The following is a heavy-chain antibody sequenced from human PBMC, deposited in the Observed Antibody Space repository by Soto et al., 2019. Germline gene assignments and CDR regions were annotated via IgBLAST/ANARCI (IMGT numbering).Heavy chain of an antibody. J-gene: IGHJ6*02. CDR1: GGSISSYY. CDR3: ARATVGGTGWYGMDV. CDR2: IYYSGST. V-gene: IGHV4-59*01. Sequence: QVQLQESGPGLVKPSETLSLTCTVSGGSISSYYWSWIRQPPGKGLEWIGYIYYSGSTNYNPSLKSRVTISVDTSKNQFSLKLSSVTAADTAVYYCARATVGGTGWYGMDVWGQGTTVTVSS. D-gene: IGHD3-10*01.